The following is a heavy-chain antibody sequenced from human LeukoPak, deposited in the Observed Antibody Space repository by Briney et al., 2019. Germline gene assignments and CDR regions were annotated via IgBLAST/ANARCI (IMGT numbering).Heavy chain of an antibody. CDR1: GGTFSSYA. D-gene: IGHD6-19*01. Sequence: SVKVSCKASGGTFSSYAISWVRPAPGQGLEWMGRIIPIFGTANYAQKFQGRVTITTDESTSTAYMELSSLRSEDTAVYYCARDQSSYRRYSSGWDWLNWFDPWGQGTLVSVSS. CDR2: IIPIFGTA. CDR3: ARDQSSYRRYSSGWDWLNWFDP. V-gene: IGHV1-69*05. J-gene: IGHJ5*02.